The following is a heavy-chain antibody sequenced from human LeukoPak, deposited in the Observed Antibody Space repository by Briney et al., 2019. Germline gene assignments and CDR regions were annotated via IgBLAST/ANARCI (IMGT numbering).Heavy chain of an antibody. CDR1: GGSFSGYY. Sequence: SETLSLTCAVYGGSFSGYYWSWLRQPPGKGLEWIGEINHSGSTNYNPSLKSRVTISVDMSKNQFSLKLSSVTAADTAVYYCARATYCSGDSCYSGIFDYWGQETLVTVSS. CDR2: INHSGST. CDR3: ARATYCSGDSCYSGIFDY. D-gene: IGHD2-15*01. J-gene: IGHJ4*02. V-gene: IGHV4-34*01.